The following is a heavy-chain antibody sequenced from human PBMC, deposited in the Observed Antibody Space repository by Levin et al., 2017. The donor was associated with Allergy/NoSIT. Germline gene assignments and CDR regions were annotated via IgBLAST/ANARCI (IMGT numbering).Heavy chain of an antibody. CDR3: ANFYSG. CDR1: GFTFRKTW. D-gene: IGHD1-26*01. CDR2: IKEDGSAT. V-gene: IGHV3-7*03. J-gene: IGHJ4*02. Sequence: GESLKISCVVSGFTFRKTWMSWIRQVPGKGLEWVAEIKEDGSATYYVDSVKGRFTISRDNARNSLFLQMNTLRVEDTAVYYCANFYSGWGQGTLVTVSS.